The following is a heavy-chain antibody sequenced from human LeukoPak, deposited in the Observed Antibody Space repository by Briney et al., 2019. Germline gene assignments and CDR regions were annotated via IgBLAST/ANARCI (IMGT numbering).Heavy chain of an antibody. D-gene: IGHD2-15*01. Sequence: PGGSLRLSCAASGFTFSSHWMSWVRQAPGKGLEWVANIKQDGSEKHYVDSVEGRFSISRDNAKNSLNLEMNSLRAEDTAVCYCARDCIRCHIGSDYWGQGTLVIVSS. CDR3: ARDCIRCHIGSDY. CDR1: GFTFSSHW. V-gene: IGHV3-7*01. CDR2: IKQDGSEK. J-gene: IGHJ4*02.